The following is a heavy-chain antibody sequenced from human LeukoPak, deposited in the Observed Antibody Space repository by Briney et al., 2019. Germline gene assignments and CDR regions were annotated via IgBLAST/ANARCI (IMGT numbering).Heavy chain of an antibody. Sequence: GGSLRLSCAASGFTFSSYWMHWFRQAPGKGLEWVGFIRSKAYGGTTEYAASVKGRFTISRDDSKSIAYLQMSSLKTEDTAVYYCTREKREDDGSAFDIWGQGTMVTVSS. V-gene: IGHV3-49*03. CDR2: IRSKAYGGTT. J-gene: IGHJ3*02. CDR1: GFTFSSYW. CDR3: TREKREDDGSAFDI. D-gene: IGHD3-10*01.